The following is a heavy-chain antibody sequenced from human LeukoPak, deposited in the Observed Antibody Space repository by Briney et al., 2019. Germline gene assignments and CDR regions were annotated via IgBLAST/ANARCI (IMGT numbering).Heavy chain of an antibody. CDR2: FAGSDATK. CDR1: GFDFSAYE. D-gene: IGHD3-22*01. V-gene: IGHV3-48*03. Sequence: GGSLRLSCAASGFDFSAYEMNWVRQAPGKGLEWVAYFAGSDATKYYADSVRGRFTISGDNAKNSLYLQMNSLRAEDTALYYCTTLGYHLDSWGQGTLVTVSS. CDR3: TTLGYHLDS. J-gene: IGHJ4*02.